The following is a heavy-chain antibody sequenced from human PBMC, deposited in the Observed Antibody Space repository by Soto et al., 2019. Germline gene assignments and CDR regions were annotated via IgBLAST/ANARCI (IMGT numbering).Heavy chain of an antibody. V-gene: IGHV1-69*06. CDR2: IIPIFGTA. CDR3: AREVADYDILTGSLTYYYYGMDV. J-gene: IGHJ6*02. Sequence: QVQLVQSGAEVKKPGSSVKVSCKASGGTFSSYAISWVRQAPGQGLEWMGGIIPIFGTANYAQKFQGRVTITADKSTSTAYMELSSLRSEDTAVYYCAREVADYDILTGSLTYYYYGMDVWGQGTTVTVSS. CDR1: GGTFSSYA. D-gene: IGHD3-9*01.